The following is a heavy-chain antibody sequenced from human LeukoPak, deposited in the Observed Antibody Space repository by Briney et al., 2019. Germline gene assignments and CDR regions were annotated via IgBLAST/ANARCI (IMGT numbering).Heavy chain of an antibody. D-gene: IGHD3-16*02. J-gene: IGHJ4*02. CDR1: GFTFSSYA. V-gene: IGHV3-23*01. CDR2: ISGSGGST. Sequence: PGGSLGLSCAASGFTFSSYAMSWVRQAPGKGLEWVSAISGSGGSTYYADSVKGRFTISRDNSKNTLYLQMNSLRAEDTAVYYCAKTPDTFGGVIVPFDYWGQGTLVTVSS. CDR3: AKTPDTFGGVIVPFDY.